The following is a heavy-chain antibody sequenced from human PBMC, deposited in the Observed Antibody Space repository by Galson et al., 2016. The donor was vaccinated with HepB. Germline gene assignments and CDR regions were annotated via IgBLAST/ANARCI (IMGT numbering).Heavy chain of an antibody. Sequence: SLRLSCAASGFTFSSYAMSWVRQAPGKGLEWVSTISDSGGSTYSADSVKGRFTISRDNAKNTLYLQMNSLRAEDTAVYYCVTEGYDGMDVWGQGTTVTVSS. CDR3: VTEGYDGMDV. CDR2: ISDSGGST. CDR1: GFTFSSYA. V-gene: IGHV3-23*01. J-gene: IGHJ6*02.